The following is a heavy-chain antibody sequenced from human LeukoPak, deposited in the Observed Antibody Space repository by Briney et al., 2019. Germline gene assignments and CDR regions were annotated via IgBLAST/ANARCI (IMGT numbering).Heavy chain of an antibody. Sequence: SEPRALSCAAYGGSFSCYYWSWIRQPPGKGLEWIGEINHSGSTNYNPTLKSRVTISVDTSKNQFYLKLSSVTAADTAVYYCARGRGILWFGESTFGYWGQGTLVTVSS. CDR2: INHSGST. CDR1: GGSFSCYY. D-gene: IGHD3-10*01. V-gene: IGHV4-34*01. CDR3: ARGRGILWFGESTFGY. J-gene: IGHJ4*02.